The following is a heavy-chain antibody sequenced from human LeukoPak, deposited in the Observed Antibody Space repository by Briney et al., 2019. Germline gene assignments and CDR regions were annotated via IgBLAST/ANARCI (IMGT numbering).Heavy chain of an antibody. CDR1: GYTFTSYD. D-gene: IGHD3-10*01. V-gene: IGHV1-8*03. J-gene: IGHJ6*03. Sequence: ASVKVSCKASGYTFTSYDINWVRQATGQGLEWMGWMNPNSGNTGYAQKFQGRVTITRNTSISTACMELSSLRSEDTAVYYCARGGGSGSYYLWYYYMDVWGKGTTVTVSS. CDR2: MNPNSGNT. CDR3: ARGGGSGSYYLWYYYMDV.